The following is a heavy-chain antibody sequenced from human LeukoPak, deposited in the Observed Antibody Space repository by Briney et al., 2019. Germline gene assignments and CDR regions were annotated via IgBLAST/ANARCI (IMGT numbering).Heavy chain of an antibody. D-gene: IGHD4-17*01. J-gene: IGHJ6*02. CDR3: ARDGRTTVTTVSRYYGMDV. CDR1: GFTFSDYY. Sequence: GGSLRLSCAASGFTFSDYYMSWIRQAPGKGLEWVAYITISGRYTKYADSVKGRFTISRDNAKKSLYLQMNSLRAEDTAVYYCARDGRTTVTTVSRYYGMDVWGQGTTVTVFS. CDR2: ITISGRYT. V-gene: IGHV3-11*05.